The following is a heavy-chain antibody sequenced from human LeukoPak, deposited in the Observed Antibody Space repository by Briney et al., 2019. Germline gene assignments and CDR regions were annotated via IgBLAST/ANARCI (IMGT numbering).Heavy chain of an antibody. CDR1: GGSLRSYY. CDR3: ARVEYDSSGSRLDY. CDR2: IHYSGSA. Sequence: SETLSLTCTVSGGSLRSYYWSWVRQPPGTGLEWVGHIHYSGSANYSPSLERRVTVSVDTSKDQFSLKLASVTAADTAVYYCARVEYDSSGSRLDYWGQGTLVVVSS. D-gene: IGHD3-22*01. J-gene: IGHJ4*02. V-gene: IGHV4-59*01.